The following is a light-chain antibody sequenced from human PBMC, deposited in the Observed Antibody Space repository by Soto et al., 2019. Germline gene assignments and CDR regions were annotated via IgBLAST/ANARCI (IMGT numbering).Light chain of an antibody. J-gene: IGLJ2*01. CDR3: QTWGTGPVV. CDR1: SGHTTYA. V-gene: IGLV4-69*01. Sequence: QSVLTQSPSASASLGASVKLTCTLSSGHTTYAIAWHQQQPEKGPRYLMNLNSDGSHSKGDGIPDRFSGSSSGAERYLTISSLQSEDEADYYCQTWGTGPVVFGGGTKVTV. CDR2: LNSDGSH.